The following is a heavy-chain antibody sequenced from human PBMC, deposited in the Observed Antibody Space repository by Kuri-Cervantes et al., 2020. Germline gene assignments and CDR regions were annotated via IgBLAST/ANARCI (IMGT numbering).Heavy chain of an antibody. V-gene: IGHV2-26*01. Sequence: SGPTLVKPTETFTLTCTVSGFSLSNARMGVSWIRQPPGKALEWLAHIFSNDEKSYSTSLKSRLTISKDTSKNQVVLTMTNMDPVDTATYYCAHLIHIVVVPAAWEYFQHWGQGTLVTVSS. CDR3: AHLIHIVVVPAAWEYFQH. CDR2: IFSNDEK. J-gene: IGHJ1*01. CDR1: GFSLSNARMG. D-gene: IGHD2-2*01.